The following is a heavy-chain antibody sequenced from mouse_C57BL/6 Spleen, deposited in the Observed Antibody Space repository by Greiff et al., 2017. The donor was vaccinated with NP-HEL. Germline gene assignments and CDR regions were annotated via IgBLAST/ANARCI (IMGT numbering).Heavy chain of an antibody. CDR1: GYSITSGYY. Sequence: EVKLQESGPGLVKPSQSLSLTCSVTGYSITSGYYWNWIRQFPGNKLEWMGYISYDGSNNYNPTIKNRISITRDTSKNQFFLKLNSVTTEDTATYYGARDGTDYAMDYWGQGTSVTVSS. V-gene: IGHV3-6*01. CDR2: ISYDGSN. D-gene: IGHD2-14*01. CDR3: ARDGTDYAMDY. J-gene: IGHJ4*01.